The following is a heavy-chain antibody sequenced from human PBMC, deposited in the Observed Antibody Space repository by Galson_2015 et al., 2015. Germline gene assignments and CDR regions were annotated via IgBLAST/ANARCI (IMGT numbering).Heavy chain of an antibody. CDR1: GFTFRSYS. CDR2: ISGSSGST. J-gene: IGHJ6*03. CDR3: AKGGGEYCDADCYYYYMDV. V-gene: IGHV3-23*01. Sequence: SLRLSCAASGFTFRSYSMNWVRQAPGKGLEWVSGISGSSGSTYYADSVKGRFTISRDNSKNTLYLQMKSLRAEDTAVYYCAKGGGEYCDADCYYYYMDVWGKGTTVTVSS. D-gene: IGHD2-21*01.